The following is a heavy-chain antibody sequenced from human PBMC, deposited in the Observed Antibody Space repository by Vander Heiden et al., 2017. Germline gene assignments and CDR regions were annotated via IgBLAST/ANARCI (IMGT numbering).Heavy chain of an antibody. D-gene: IGHD2-21*01. CDR2: IWYDGSNK. CDR1: GFTFSSYG. Sequence: QVQLVESGGGVVQPGRSLRLSCAASGFTFSSYGMHWVRQAPGKGLEWVAVIWYDGSNKYYADSVKGRFTISRDNSKNTLYLQMNSLRAEDTAVYYCAGAWGGNFDAFDIWGQGTMVTVSS. V-gene: IGHV3-33*01. CDR3: AGAWGGNFDAFDI. J-gene: IGHJ3*02.